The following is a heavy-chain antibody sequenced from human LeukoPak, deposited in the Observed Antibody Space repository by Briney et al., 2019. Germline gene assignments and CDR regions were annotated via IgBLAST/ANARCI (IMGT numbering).Heavy chain of an antibody. Sequence: GGSLRLSCAAAGFTFCSYGMTWVGPAPGQGLEWVSGISGSGGSTYYADSVKGRVTISRDNSKKTLYLQMNSLRAAETATYISAREPDFDYWGQGTLVTVSS. CDR1: GFTFCSYG. V-gene: IGHV3-23*01. J-gene: IGHJ4*02. CDR3: AREPDFDY. CDR2: ISGSGGST.